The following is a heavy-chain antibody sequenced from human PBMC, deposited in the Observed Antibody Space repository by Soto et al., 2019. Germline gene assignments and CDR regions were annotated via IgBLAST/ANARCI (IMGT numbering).Heavy chain of an antibody. V-gene: IGHV3-23*01. CDR2: ISGGGGTT. J-gene: IGHJ6*03. CDR3: AKLAADCSSVSCKGPIYYYFYMDV. Sequence: GGSLRLSCAASGFTFSTYTMTWVRQAPGKGLEWVSSISGGGGTTNYPNSVKGDFTISRDNSKNTLNLQMNSQRAEDTTVDYCAKLAADCSSVSCKGPIYYYFYMDVWGRGTTVTVSS. D-gene: IGHD2-2*01. CDR1: GFTFSTYT.